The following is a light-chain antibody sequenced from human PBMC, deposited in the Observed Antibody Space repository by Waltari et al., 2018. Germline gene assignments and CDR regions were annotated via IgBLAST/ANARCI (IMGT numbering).Light chain of an antibody. Sequence: QSALPQPASVSGSPGQSIPRSCTGTSRDVGNYNLDSWYQQHPGKAPKLMIYEVTKRPSGVSDRFSGSKSGNTASLTISGLQSEDEADYYCCSYAGSSSLVFGGGTKLTVL. CDR3: CSYAGSSSLV. V-gene: IGLV2-23*02. CDR1: SRDVGNYNL. J-gene: IGLJ3*02. CDR2: EVT.